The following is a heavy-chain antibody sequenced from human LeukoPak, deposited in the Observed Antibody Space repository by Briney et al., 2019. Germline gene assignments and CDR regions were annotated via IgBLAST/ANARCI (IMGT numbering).Heavy chain of an antibody. CDR1: GGSISSSYY. CDR3: ARDQYYDAFDF. J-gene: IGHJ3*01. CDR2: IYYTGNT. Sequence: PSETLSLTCNVSGGSISSSYYCSWIRQPPGKGLEWIGFIYYTGNTNYNPSLKSRVTISVDTSKNQFSLKLSSVTAADTAVYYCARDQYYDAFDFWGQGTMVIVSS. V-gene: IGHV4-59*01. D-gene: IGHD1-26*01.